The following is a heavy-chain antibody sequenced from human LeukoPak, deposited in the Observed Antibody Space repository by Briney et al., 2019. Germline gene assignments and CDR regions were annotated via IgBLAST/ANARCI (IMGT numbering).Heavy chain of an antibody. V-gene: IGHV1-2*02. Sequence: ASVKVSFKASGYTFTACYMHWVRQAPGQGLEWMGWINPNSGGTNYAQKFQGRVTMTRDTSISTAYMELSRLRSDDTAVYYCASTVTNYYYYYCMDVWGKGTTVTVSS. CDR1: GYTFTACY. CDR2: INPNSGGT. J-gene: IGHJ6*03. D-gene: IGHD4-17*01. CDR3: ASTVTNYYYYYCMDV.